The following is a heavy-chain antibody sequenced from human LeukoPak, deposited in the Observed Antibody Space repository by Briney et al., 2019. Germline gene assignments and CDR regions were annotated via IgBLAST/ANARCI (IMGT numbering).Heavy chain of an antibody. D-gene: IGHD6-13*01. Sequence: GESLKISRKASGYSFTSYWIGWVPQMPGKGLEWMGIIYPGDSDTRYSPSFQGQVTISADKSISTAYLQWSSLKASDTAMYYCARLYSSSWGTTWGQGTLVTVSS. V-gene: IGHV5-51*01. CDR1: GYSFTSYW. CDR2: IYPGDSDT. J-gene: IGHJ4*02. CDR3: ARLYSSSWGTT.